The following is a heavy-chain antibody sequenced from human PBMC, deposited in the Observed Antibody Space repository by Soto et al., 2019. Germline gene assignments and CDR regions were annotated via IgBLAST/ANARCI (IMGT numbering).Heavy chain of an antibody. Sequence: PGGSLRLSCAASGFTFSSYGMHWVRQAPGKGLEWVAVIWYDGSNKYYADSVKGRFTISRDNSKNTLYLQMNSLRAEDTAVYYCAREFLGYSSSWYYFDYWGQGTLVTVSS. CDR3: AREFLGYSSSWYYFDY. V-gene: IGHV3-33*01. D-gene: IGHD6-13*01. CDR2: IWYDGSNK. CDR1: GFTFSSYG. J-gene: IGHJ4*02.